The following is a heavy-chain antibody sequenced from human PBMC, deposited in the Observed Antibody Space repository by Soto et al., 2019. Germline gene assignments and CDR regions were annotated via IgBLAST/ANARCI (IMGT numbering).Heavy chain of an antibody. V-gene: IGHV4-34*01. CDR3: ARDKITGLFDY. CDR2: INHSGST. D-gene: IGHD2-8*02. Sequence: KPSETLSLTCAVYGGSFSGYYWTWIRQPPGTGLEWIGEINHSGSTNYNPSLKSRVTISVDTSKNQFSLKLTSVTAADMAVYYCARDKITGLFDYWGQGTLVTVSS. J-gene: IGHJ4*02. CDR1: GGSFSGYY.